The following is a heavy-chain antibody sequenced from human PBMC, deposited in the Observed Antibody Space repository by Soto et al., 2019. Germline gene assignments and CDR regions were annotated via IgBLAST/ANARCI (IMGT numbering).Heavy chain of an antibody. Sequence: SEILSLTCAVSGFFISSGNYWGWIRKPPGKGLEWIGSIFHGGNTYYNPSLKSRVTISVDMSKNQFSLKLNSVTAADTAVYYCARARWYDAFDVWGQGTVVTVSS. V-gene: IGHV4-38-2*01. D-gene: IGHD2-15*01. J-gene: IGHJ3*01. CDR1: GFFISSGNY. CDR2: IFHGGNT. CDR3: ARARWYDAFDV.